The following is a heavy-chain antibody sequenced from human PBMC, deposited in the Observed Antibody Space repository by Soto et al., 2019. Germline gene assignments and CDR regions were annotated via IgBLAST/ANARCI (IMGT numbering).Heavy chain of an antibody. V-gene: IGHV2-5*02. CDR1: GFSLRPSGVG. CDR2: IYWDDDK. CDR3: ANSLGYCSGGSCYALRVD. D-gene: IGHD2-15*01. J-gene: IGHJ4*02. Sequence: SGPTLVNPTQPLTLTCTFSGFSLRPSGVGVGWIRQPPGKALEWLALIYWDDDKRDRPSLKGRLTITKDTSKNQVVLKMNNMDAVDTATYYCANSLGYCSGGSCYALRVDWGQGTLVTVSS.